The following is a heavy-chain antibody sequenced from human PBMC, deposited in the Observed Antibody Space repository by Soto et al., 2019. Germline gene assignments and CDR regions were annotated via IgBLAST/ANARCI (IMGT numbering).Heavy chain of an antibody. J-gene: IGHJ3*01. CDR2: IRSKAYGGTT. D-gene: IGHD6-13*01. CDR3: TIIPSLQLSSSWYGKS. V-gene: IGHV3-49*03. CDR1: GFTFGDYA. Sequence: GGSLRLSCTASGFTFGDYAMSWFRQAPGKGLEWVGFIRSKAYGGTTEYAASGKGRFTTSRDDSKTIAYLKMNSLKTEDTAVYYCTIIPSLQLSSSWYGKSWGKGTMVTVSS.